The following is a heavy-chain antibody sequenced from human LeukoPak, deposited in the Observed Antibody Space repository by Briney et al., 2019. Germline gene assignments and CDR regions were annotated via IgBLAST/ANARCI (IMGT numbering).Heavy chain of an antibody. CDR3: ARDTPYCGGDCYRVFDY. V-gene: IGHV1-69*13. CDR1: GGTFSSYV. D-gene: IGHD2-21*02. Sequence: SVKVSCKASGGTFSSYVISWVRQAPGQGLEWMGGIIPMFGTADYAQKFQGRVTITADESTSTAYMELSSLRSEDKAVYYCARDTPYCGGDCYRVFDYWGQGTLVTVSS. CDR2: IIPMFGTA. J-gene: IGHJ4*02.